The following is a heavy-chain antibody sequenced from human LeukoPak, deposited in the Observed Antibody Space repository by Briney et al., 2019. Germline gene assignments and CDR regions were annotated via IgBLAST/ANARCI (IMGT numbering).Heavy chain of an antibody. CDR2: ISGSGGST. CDR1: GFTFSSYA. V-gene: IGHV3-23*01. Sequence: GGSQRLSCAASGFTFSSYAMSWVRQAPGKGLEWVSAISGSGGSTNYADSVKGRFTISRDNSKNTLFLQMNSLRAEDTALYYCAKEKYGSSSELFFYSFDNWGQGTLVTVSS. J-gene: IGHJ4*02. CDR3: AKEKYGSSSELFFYSFDN. D-gene: IGHD6-6*01.